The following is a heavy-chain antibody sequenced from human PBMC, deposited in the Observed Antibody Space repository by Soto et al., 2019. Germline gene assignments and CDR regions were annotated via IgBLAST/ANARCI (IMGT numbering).Heavy chain of an antibody. J-gene: IGHJ6*02. Sequence: GGSLRLSCAASGFTFSSYGMHWVRQAPGKGLEWVAVIWYDGSNKYYADSVKGRFTISRDNSKNTLYLQMNSLRAEDTAVYYCARAFYDSSGYLWDYYYYGMDVWGQGTTVTVSS. D-gene: IGHD3-22*01. V-gene: IGHV3-33*01. CDR2: IWYDGSNK. CDR1: GFTFSSYG. CDR3: ARAFYDSSGYLWDYYYYGMDV.